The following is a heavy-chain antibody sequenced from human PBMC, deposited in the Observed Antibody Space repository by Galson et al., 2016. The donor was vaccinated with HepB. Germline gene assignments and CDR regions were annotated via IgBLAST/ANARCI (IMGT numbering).Heavy chain of an antibody. CDR1: GFSFTSYW. Sequence: QSGAEVKKPGESLKISCKGSGFSFTSYWIAWVRQMPGKGLEWMGIISPGDSDLRYSPSFQGQVTISADKPISTAYLQWSSLKASDNAMYYCERQGGWLQLSAFDIWGQGTTVTVSS. V-gene: IGHV5-51*01. D-gene: IGHD5-24*01. CDR2: ISPGDSDL. J-gene: IGHJ3*02. CDR3: ERQGGWLQLSAFDI.